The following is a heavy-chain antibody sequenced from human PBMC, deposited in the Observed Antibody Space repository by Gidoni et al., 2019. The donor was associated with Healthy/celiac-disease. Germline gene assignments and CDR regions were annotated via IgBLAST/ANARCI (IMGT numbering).Heavy chain of an antibody. D-gene: IGHD4-17*01. J-gene: IGHJ2*01. CDR1: GCSIIRSSYY. V-gene: IGHV4-39*01. CDR3: ARRYPSTGEKTVTTGTRAYWYFDL. CDR2: IYYSGST. Sequence: QLQLQESGPGLVKPSETLSLTCTVSGCSIIRSSYYWGWIRQHPGKGLEWIGSIYYSGSTYYNPSLKSRVTISVDTSKNQFSLKLSSVTAADTAVYYCARRYPSTGEKTVTTGTRAYWYFDLWGRGTLVTVSS.